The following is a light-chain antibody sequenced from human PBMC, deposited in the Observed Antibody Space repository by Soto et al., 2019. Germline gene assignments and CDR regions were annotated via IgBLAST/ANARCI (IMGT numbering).Light chain of an antibody. CDR3: SSFAGNNNLV. CDR1: SSDVGGYNN. Sequence: QSAWTQPPSASGSPGQQVTISGPETSSDVGGYNNVSWYQQHQGKAPKPRISEVSKRPSGVPDRFSGSKSGNTASLTVSGLQAEDEADYYCSSFAGNNNLVFGGGTKLTVL. CDR2: EVS. J-gene: IGLJ2*01. V-gene: IGLV2-8*01.